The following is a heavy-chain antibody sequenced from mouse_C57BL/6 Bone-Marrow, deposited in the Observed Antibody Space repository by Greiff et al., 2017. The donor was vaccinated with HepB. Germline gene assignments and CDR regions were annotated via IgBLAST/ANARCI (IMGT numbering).Heavy chain of an antibody. CDR3: ARWGKFDYDMDY. CDR2: IYPGSGST. Sequence: VQIQQPGAELVKPGASVKMSCKASGYTFTSYWITWVKQRPGQGLEWIGDIYPGSGSTNYNEKFKSKATLTVDTSSSTAYMQLSSLTSEDSAVYYCARWGKFDYDMDYWGQGTSVTVSS. CDR1: GYTFTSYW. V-gene: IGHV1-55*01. J-gene: IGHJ4*01.